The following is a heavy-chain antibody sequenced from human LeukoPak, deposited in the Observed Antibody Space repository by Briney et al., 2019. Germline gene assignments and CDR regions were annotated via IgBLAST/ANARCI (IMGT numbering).Heavy chain of an antibody. D-gene: IGHD6-13*01. J-gene: IGHJ4*02. V-gene: IGHV3-23*01. CDR1: GFTFSSYA. CDR2: ISGSGGST. CDR3: ARGSGGSSWYRTSSAFDY. Sequence: GGSLRLSCAASGFTFSSYAMSWVRQAPGKGLEWVSAISGSGGSTYYADSVKGRFTISRDNSKNTLYLQMNSLRAEDTAVYYCARGSGGSSWYRTSSAFDYWGQGTLVTVSS.